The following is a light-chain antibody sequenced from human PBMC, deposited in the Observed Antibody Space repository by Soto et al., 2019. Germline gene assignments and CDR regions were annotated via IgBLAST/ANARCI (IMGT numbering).Light chain of an antibody. CDR1: SIDVGGYNY. CDR2: EVS. Sequence: QSVLTQPPSASGSPGQSVTISCTGTSIDVGGYNYVSWYQQHPGKAPKLMIYEVSKRPSGVPDRFSGSKSGNTASLTVSGLQAEDEADYYCSSYAGSNIVVFGGGTKLTVL. V-gene: IGLV2-8*01. CDR3: SSYAGSNIVV. J-gene: IGLJ2*01.